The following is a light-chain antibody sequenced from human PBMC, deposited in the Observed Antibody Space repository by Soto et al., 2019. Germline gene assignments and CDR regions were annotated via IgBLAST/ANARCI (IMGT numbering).Light chain of an antibody. Sequence: IVLTQSPGTLHLSPGERATLSCRASLSVRSNFLAWYQQKPGQAPRLLIYAASSRATGIPDRFSGIGSGTDFTLTVSRLEPEDVAVYYCQQYGSSPETFGQGTKVEIK. CDR1: LSVRSNF. CDR2: AAS. V-gene: IGKV3-20*01. CDR3: QQYGSSPET. J-gene: IGKJ1*01.